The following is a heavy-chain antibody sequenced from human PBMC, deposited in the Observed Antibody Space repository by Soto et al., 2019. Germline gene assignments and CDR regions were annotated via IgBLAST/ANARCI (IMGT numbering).Heavy chain of an antibody. CDR2: INWNGGST. J-gene: IGHJ6*03. D-gene: IGHD6-13*01. Sequence: GGSLRLSCAASGFTFDDYGMSWVRQAPGKGLEWVSGINWNGGSTGYADSVKGRFTISRDNAKNSLYLQMNSLRAEDTALYHCARDRSSSWSMNVLVYYYMDVWGKGTTVTVSS. CDR3: ARDRSSSWSMNVLVYYYMDV. CDR1: GFTFDDYG. V-gene: IGHV3-20*01.